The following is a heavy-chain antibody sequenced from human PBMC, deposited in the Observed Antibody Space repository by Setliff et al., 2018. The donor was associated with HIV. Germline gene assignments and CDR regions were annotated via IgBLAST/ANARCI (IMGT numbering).Heavy chain of an antibody. Sequence: QTGGSLRLSCAASGFTFDGFAMHWVRQLPGEGLEWVAGISWNSADIGYADSVKGRFTISRDNAKNSLYLQMNSLTPEDMALYYCAKDMSSVIGAVAAGFDFRGQGVKVTVSS. D-gene: IGHD6-19*01. V-gene: IGHV3-9*03. CDR2: ISWNSADI. CDR3: AKDMSSVIGAVAAGFDF. J-gene: IGHJ4*02. CDR1: GFTFDGFA.